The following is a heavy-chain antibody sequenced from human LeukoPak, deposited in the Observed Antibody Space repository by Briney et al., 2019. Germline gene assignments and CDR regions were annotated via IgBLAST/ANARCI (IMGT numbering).Heavy chain of an antibody. V-gene: IGHV3-21*01. CDR3: ARTLGCSSTSCYTGYYYYGMDV. CDR2: IRSSTYI. CDR1: GFTFSSYN. D-gene: IGHD2-2*02. Sequence: PGRSLRLSCAASGFTFSSYNMNWVRQAPGKGLEWVSSIRSSTYIYYADSVKGRFTISRDNAKNSLYLQMNSLRAEDTAVYYCARTLGCSSTSCYTGYYYYGMDVWGQGTTVTVSS. J-gene: IGHJ6*02.